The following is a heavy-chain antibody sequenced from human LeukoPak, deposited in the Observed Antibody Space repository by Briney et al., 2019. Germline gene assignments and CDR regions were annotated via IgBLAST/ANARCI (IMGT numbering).Heavy chain of an antibody. V-gene: IGHV1-2*02. CDR3: ARGAVRDQLLTDY. D-gene: IGHD2-2*01. CDR2: INPNSGGT. Sequence: ASVKVSCKASGYMFTGYYMHWVRQAPGQGLEWMGWINPNSGGTDYAQKFQGRVTMTRDTSISTAYMELSRLRSDDTAVYYCARGAVRDQLLTDYWGQGTLVTVSS. J-gene: IGHJ4*02. CDR1: GYMFTGYY.